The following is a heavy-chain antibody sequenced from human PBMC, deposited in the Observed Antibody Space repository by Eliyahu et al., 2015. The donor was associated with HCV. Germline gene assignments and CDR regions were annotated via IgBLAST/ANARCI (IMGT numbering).Heavy chain of an antibody. CDR1: GFTFSTXT. D-gene: IGHD3-10*01. CDR3: ASASWFGELLLDY. CDR2: ITSGSSYK. J-gene: IGHJ4*02. Sequence: EVQLVESGGGLVKPGGSLRLSXAASGFTFSTXTMNWVRQAPGKGLEWVSSITSGSSYKYYADSVKGRFTISRDNAKNSLYLFMNSLRPDDTATYYCASASWFGELLLDYWGQGARVTVSS. V-gene: IGHV3-21*01.